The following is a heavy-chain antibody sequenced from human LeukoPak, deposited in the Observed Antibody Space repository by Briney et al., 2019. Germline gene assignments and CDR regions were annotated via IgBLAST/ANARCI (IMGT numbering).Heavy chain of an antibody. CDR2: ISSSGSTI. V-gene: IGHV3-48*03. J-gene: IGHJ4*02. CDR3: AREGASITGTTIPFDY. CDR1: GFTFSSYE. Sequence: GGFLRLSCAASGFTFSSYEMNWVRQAPGKGLEWVSYISSSGSTIYYADSVKGRFTISRDNAKNSLYLQMNSLRAEDTAVYYCAREGASITGTTIPFDYWGQGTLVTVSS. D-gene: IGHD1-7*01.